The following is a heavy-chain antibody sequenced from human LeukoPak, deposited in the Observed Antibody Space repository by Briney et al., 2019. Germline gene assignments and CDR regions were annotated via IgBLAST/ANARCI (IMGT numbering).Heavy chain of an antibody. V-gene: IGHV3-23*01. Sequence: GGSLRLSCAASGFTFSNYAMSWVRQAPGKGLEWVSAISGSGDSTYYADSVKGRFTISRDSSMETLYLQMNSLRAEDTVTYFCAKRLSFGVAIGDFDYWGQGTLVTVSS. CDR2: ISGSGDST. CDR1: GFTFSNYA. J-gene: IGHJ4*02. CDR3: AKRLSFGVAIGDFDY. D-gene: IGHD3-3*01.